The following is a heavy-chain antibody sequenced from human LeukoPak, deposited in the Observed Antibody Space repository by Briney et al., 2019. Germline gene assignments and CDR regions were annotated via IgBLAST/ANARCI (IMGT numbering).Heavy chain of an antibody. Sequence: SETLSRTWAVYGGSCRGYYWGGIRQPPGKGLEWIGEINHSGSTNYNPSLKSRVTISVDTSKNQFSLKLSSVTAADTAVYYCARDRGMITFGGVIRNWFDPWGQGTLVTVSS. V-gene: IGHV4-34*01. D-gene: IGHD3-16*02. CDR2: INHSGST. CDR3: ARDRGMITFGGVIRNWFDP. J-gene: IGHJ5*02. CDR1: GGSCRGYY.